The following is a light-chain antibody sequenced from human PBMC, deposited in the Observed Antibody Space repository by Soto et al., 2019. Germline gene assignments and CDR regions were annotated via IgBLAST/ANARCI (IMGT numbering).Light chain of an antibody. Sequence: EIVLTQSPGTLSLSPGERATLSCRASQTVSSNSLAWYHQKPGQAPRLLIYGASSRATGIPDRFSGSGSGKDLHLTIRRMEPEDFAVYYCQLYGSSARTFGQGTKVEIK. CDR1: QTVSSNS. V-gene: IGKV3-20*01. CDR2: GAS. CDR3: QLYGSSART. J-gene: IGKJ1*01.